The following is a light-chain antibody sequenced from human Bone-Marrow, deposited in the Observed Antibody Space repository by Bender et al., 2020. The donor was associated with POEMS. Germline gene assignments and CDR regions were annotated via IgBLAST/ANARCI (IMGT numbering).Light chain of an antibody. Sequence: QSVVTQPPSLSEAPRQRVTISCPPPSSNIGNHGVNWYQQLPGEAPKLLIYYDDLLTPGVSDRFSASKSGTSASLAISELQSEDEALYYCSAWDDSLSGWVFGGGTKLTVL. CDR1: SSNIGNHG. CDR2: YDD. J-gene: IGLJ3*02. V-gene: IGLV1-36*01. CDR3: SAWDDSLSGWV.